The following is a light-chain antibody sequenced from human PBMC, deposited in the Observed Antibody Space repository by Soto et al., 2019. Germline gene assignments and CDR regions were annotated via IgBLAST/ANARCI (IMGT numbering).Light chain of an antibody. Sequence: QSVLTQPPSVSGSPGQSVAISCTGTSSGVGGYNYVSWYQQHPGNAARLMIYDVTKRPSGVPDRSACSKSGNTASLTVSGLHAEDEADYYRTSYGGSESDVFGSGTKLTVL. V-gene: IGLV2-8*01. J-gene: IGLJ1*01. CDR1: SSGVGGYNY. CDR2: DVT. CDR3: TSYGGSESDV.